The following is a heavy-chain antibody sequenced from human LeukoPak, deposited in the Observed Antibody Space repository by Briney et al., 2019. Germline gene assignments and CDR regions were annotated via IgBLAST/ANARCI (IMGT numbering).Heavy chain of an antibody. J-gene: IGHJ5*02. D-gene: IGHD5-24*01. CDR2: IIPIFGIA. CDR1: GGTFSSYA. Sequence: ASVEVSCKASGGTFSSYAISWVRQAPGQGLEWMGRIIPIFGIANYAQKFQGRVTITADKSTSTAYMELSSLRSEDTAVYYCARDLGDGYNLNWFDHWGQGTLVTVSS. CDR3: ARDLGDGYNLNWFDH. V-gene: IGHV1-69*04.